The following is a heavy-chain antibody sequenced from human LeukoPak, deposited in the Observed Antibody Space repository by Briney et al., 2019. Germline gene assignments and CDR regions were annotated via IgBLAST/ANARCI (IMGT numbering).Heavy chain of an antibody. D-gene: IGHD2-8*01. CDR2: MNSDGSST. V-gene: IGHV3-74*01. J-gene: IGHJ4*02. Sequence: PGGSLRLSCAASGFTFSSYWMHWVRQAPGKGLVWVSRMNSDGSSTNYADSVKGRFTISRDNAKNTQYLQMNSLGAEDPAVYFCILQRYCSNGVCYPPEYWGQGTPVTVSS. CDR1: GFTFSSYW. CDR3: ILQRYCSNGVCYPPEY.